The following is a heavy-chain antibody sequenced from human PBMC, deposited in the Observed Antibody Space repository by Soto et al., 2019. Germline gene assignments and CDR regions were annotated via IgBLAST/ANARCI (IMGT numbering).Heavy chain of an antibody. J-gene: IGHJ4*02. D-gene: IGHD6-19*01. CDR1: GFTFSSYA. Sequence: GGSLRLSCASSGFTFSSYAMSLVRQAPGKGLEWVSAISGSGGSTYYADSVKGRFTISRDNSKDTLYLQMNSLRAEDTAVYYCAKDREIAVAVTPPYFDYWGQGTLVTVSS. CDR2: ISGSGGST. V-gene: IGHV3-23*01. CDR3: AKDREIAVAVTPPYFDY.